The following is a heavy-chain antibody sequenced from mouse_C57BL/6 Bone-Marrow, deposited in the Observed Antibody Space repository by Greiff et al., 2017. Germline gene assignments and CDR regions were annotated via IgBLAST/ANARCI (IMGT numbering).Heavy chain of an antibody. CDR2: IYPRSGNT. D-gene: IGHD1-1*01. V-gene: IGHV1-81*01. CDR3: AEFISGYFDY. CDR1: GYTFTSYG. Sequence: VQLQQSGAELARPGASVKLSCKASGYTFTSYGISWVKQRTGQGLEWIGEIYPRSGNTYYNEKFKGKATLTADKSSSTAYMGLRSLTSEDSAVYFCAEFISGYFDYWGQGTTLTVSS. J-gene: IGHJ2*01.